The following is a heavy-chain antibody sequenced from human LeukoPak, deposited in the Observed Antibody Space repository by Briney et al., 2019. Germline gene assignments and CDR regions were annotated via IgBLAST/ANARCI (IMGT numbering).Heavy chain of an antibody. J-gene: IGHJ4*02. CDR3: ARNIPSGGDY. D-gene: IGHD2-2*02. CDR1: GXTFSTSW. CDR2: LNTDGTIT. Sequence: QAGGSVRLSCAASGXTFSTSWVQWVRQAPGKGLVWVSRLNTDGTITGYADPVRGRFTISRDNAKNTLYLQMHSLRAEDTAVYYCARNIPSGGDYWGQGTLVTVSS. V-gene: IGHV3-74*01.